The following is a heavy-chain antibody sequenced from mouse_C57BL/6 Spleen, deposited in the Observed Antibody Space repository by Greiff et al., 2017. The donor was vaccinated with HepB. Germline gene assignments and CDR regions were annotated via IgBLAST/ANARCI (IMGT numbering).Heavy chain of an antibody. D-gene: IGHD1-1*01. CDR1: GYTFTSYW. Sequence: VQLQQPGAELVRPGTSVKLSCKASGYTFTSYWMHWVKQRPGQGLEWIGVIDPSDSYTNYNQKFKGKATLTVDTSSSTAYMQLSSLTSEDSAVYYCASNYGNGYAMDYWGQGTSVTVSS. CDR3: ASNYGNGYAMDY. J-gene: IGHJ4*01. CDR2: IDPSDSYT. V-gene: IGHV1-59*01.